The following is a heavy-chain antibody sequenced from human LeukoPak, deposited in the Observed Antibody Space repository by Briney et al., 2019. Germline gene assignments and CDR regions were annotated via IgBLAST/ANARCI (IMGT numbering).Heavy chain of an antibody. D-gene: IGHD2-21*02. CDR2: IYYSGST. CDR3: ARERLYYFDY. CDR1: GGSISSGGYS. Sequence: SETLSLTCAVSGGSISSGGYSWSWIRQPPGKGLEWIGYIYYSGSTYYNPSLKSRVTISVDTSKNQFSLKLSSVTAADTAVYYCARERLYYFDYWGQGTLVTVSS. V-gene: IGHV4-30-4*07. J-gene: IGHJ4*02.